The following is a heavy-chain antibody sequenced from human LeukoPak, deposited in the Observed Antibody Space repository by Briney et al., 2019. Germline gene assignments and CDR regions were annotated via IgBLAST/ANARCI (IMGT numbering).Heavy chain of an antibody. D-gene: IGHD3-22*01. V-gene: IGHV3-30*04. J-gene: IGHJ4*02. CDR3: AREGYYAFED. CDR2: ISHDGSNG. CDR1: GFTFSNYP. Sequence: GRSLRLSCAASGFTFSNYPMHWVRQAPGKGLESLAVISHDGSNGNYVDSVRGRFTLSRDNSENMVYLQMNSLRPEDTAVYYCAREGYYAFEDWGQGTLVTVSS.